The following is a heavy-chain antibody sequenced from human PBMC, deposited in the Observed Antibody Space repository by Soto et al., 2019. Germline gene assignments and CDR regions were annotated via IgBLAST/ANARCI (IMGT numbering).Heavy chain of an antibody. D-gene: IGHD3-3*01. CDR2: FDPEDGET. V-gene: IGHV1-24*01. J-gene: IGHJ3*02. Sequence: ASVKVSCKVSGYTLTELSMHWVRQAPGKGLEWVGGFDPEDGETIYAQKFQGRVTMTEDTSTDTAYMELSSLRSEDTAVYYCATGVVTPDAFDIWGQGTMVTVSS. CDR3: ATGVVTPDAFDI. CDR1: GYTLTELS.